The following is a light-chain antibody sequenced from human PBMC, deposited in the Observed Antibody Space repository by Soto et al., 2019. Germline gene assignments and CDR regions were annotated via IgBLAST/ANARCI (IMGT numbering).Light chain of an antibody. V-gene: IGKV3-20*01. Sequence: PGERVTLSCRTSQSVCSRCFAWYQQKPGQSPRLLIYGASTRATGIPDRFSGSGSGTDFTLTISRLEPEDFAVYYCQHSGTTPWTFGQGTKVGIK. CDR1: QSVCSRC. J-gene: IGKJ1*01. CDR3: QHSGTTPWT. CDR2: GAS.